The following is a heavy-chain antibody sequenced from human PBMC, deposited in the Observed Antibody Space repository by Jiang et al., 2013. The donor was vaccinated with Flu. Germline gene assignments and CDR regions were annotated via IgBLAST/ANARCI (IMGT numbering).Heavy chain of an antibody. CDR1: GFSLSTSGVG. D-gene: IGHD5-12*01. CDR2: IYWDDDK. J-gene: IGHJ6*01. CDR3: AHRRGSGYERYYYYGMDV. V-gene: IGHV2-5*02. Sequence: KPTQTLTLTCTFSGFSLSTSGVGVGWIRQPPGKALEWLALIYWDDDKRYSPSLKSRLTITKDTSKNQVVLTMTNMDPVDTATYYCAHRRGSGYERYYYYGMDVWGPRDHGHRLL.